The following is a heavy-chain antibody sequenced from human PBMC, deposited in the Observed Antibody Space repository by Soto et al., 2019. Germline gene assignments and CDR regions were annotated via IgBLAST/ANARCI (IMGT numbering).Heavy chain of an antibody. J-gene: IGHJ6*02. CDR3: ARDRAITMVRGVTITANYYYYGMDV. V-gene: IGHV3-30-3*01. Sequence: GGSLRLSCAASGFTFSSYAMHWVRQAPGKGLEWVAVISYDGSNKYYADSVKGRFTISRDNSKNTLYLQMNSLRAEDTAVYYCARDRAITMVRGVTITANYYYYGMDVWGQGTTVTVSS. D-gene: IGHD3-10*01. CDR2: ISYDGSNK. CDR1: GFTFSSYA.